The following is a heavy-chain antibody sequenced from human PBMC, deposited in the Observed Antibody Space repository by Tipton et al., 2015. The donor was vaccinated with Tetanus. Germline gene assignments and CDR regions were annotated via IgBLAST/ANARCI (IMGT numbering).Heavy chain of an antibody. CDR3: GRLIRGVILTRVIDH. J-gene: IGHJ4*02. V-gene: IGHV4-30-2*01. CDR1: GDSITRDGYS. Sequence: TLSLTCTVSGDSITRDGYSWHWIRQPPGKGLEWIGYISDGGQSYYSPSLERRATISRDMSNNHFSLKLTSVTAADTAVYYCGRLIRGVILTRVIDHWGQGTLVTVSS. D-gene: IGHD3-10*01. CDR2: ISDGGQS.